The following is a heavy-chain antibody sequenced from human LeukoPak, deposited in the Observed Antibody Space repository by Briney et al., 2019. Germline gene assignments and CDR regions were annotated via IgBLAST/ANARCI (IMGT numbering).Heavy chain of an antibody. CDR2: ISGSGGST. Sequence: GGSLRLSCAASGFTFSSYAMSWVRQAPGKGLEWVSAISGSGGSTYYADSVKGRFTISRDNSKNTLYLQMNSLRAEDTAVYYCAKGAVYGGYYYYYYMDVWGKGTTVTVSS. CDR1: GFTFSSYA. V-gene: IGHV3-23*01. J-gene: IGHJ6*03. CDR3: AKGAVYGGYYYYYYMDV. D-gene: IGHD2-8*01.